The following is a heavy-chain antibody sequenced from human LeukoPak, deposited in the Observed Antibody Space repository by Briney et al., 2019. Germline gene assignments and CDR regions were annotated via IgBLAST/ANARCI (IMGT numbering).Heavy chain of an antibody. V-gene: IGHV3-30*18. D-gene: IGHD3-22*01. CDR2: ISYDGSNK. Sequence: PGGSLRLSCAASGFTFSSYGMHWVRQAPGKGLEWVAVISYDGSNKYYADSVKGRFTISRDNSKNTLYLQMNSLRAEDTAVYYCAKAYDSSGYYYSDAFDIWGQGTMVIVSS. CDR3: AKAYDSSGYYYSDAFDI. J-gene: IGHJ3*02. CDR1: GFTFSSYG.